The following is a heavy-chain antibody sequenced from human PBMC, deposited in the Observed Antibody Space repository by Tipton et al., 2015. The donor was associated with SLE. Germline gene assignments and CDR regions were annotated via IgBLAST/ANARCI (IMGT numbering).Heavy chain of an antibody. D-gene: IGHD4-17*01. CDR1: GFTFSSYA. J-gene: IGHJ4*02. CDR2: ISSNGGST. V-gene: IGHV3-64D*06. Sequence: SLRLSCSASGFTFSSYAMHWVRQAPGKGLEYVSAISSNGGSTYYADSVKGRFTISRDNSKNTLYLQMSSLRAEDTAVYYCARERATVTDYWGQGTLVTVSS. CDR3: ARERATVTDY.